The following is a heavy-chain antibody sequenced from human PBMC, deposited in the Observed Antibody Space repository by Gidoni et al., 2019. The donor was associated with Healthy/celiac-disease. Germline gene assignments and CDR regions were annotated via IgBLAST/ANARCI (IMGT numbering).Heavy chain of an antibody. Sequence: QVQLQQWGAGLLKPSETLSLTFAVYGGSFSGYYWSWIRQPPGKGLEWIGEINHSGSTNYNPSLKSRVTISVETSKNQFSLKRSSVTAADTAVYYCGRGWGGSYYRNDYWGQGTLVTVSS. D-gene: IGHD1-26*01. CDR2: INHSGST. J-gene: IGHJ4*02. CDR1: GGSFSGYY. V-gene: IGHV4-34*01. CDR3: GRGWGGSYYRNDY.